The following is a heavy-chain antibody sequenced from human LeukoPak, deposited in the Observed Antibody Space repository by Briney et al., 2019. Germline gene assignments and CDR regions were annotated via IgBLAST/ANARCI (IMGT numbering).Heavy chain of an antibody. CDR1: GFTFSSYA. V-gene: IGHV3-23*01. J-gene: IGHJ4*02. Sequence: GGSLRLSCAASGFTFSSYAMSWVRQAPGKGLEWVSAISCSGGSTYYADSVKGRFTISRDNSKNTIYLQMNILRADDTAVHYCAKVLTLLGYCSSTSCYGPIDYWGQGTLVTVSS. CDR3: AKVLTLLGYCSSTSCYGPIDY. CDR2: ISCSGGST. D-gene: IGHD2-2*01.